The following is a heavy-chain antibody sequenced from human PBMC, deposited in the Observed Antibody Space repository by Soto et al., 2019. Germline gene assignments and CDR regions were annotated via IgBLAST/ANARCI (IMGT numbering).Heavy chain of an antibody. D-gene: IGHD2-15*01. V-gene: IGHV1-18*01. CDR1: GYTLTNYA. J-gene: IGHJ4*02. CDR3: ARDCTGGSCFCIY. CDR2: INTYNGNS. Sequence: QVQLVQSAAEVKKPGASVKVSCKASGYTLTNYAISWVRQAPGQGPEWMGWINTYNGNSNYAQKFQGRVTVTTDTSTNTAYMELRSLTSDDTAVYYCARDCTGGSCFCIYWGQGTLVTVSS.